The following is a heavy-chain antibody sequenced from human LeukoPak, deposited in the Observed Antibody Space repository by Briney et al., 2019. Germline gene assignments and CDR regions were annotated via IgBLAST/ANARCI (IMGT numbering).Heavy chain of an antibody. CDR3: ARATGSGYFYDAFDI. CDR1: GGTFSSYA. J-gene: IGHJ3*02. Sequence: SVKVSCKASGGTFSSYAISWVRQAPGQGLEWMGGIIPIFGTANYAQKFQGRVTITADESTSTAYMELSSLRSEDTAVYYCARATGSGYFYDAFDIWGQGTIVTVSS. CDR2: IIPIFGTA. V-gene: IGHV1-69*13. D-gene: IGHD3-22*01.